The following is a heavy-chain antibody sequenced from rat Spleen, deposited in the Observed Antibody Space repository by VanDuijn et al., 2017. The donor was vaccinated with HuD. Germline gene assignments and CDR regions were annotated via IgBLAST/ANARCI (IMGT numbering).Heavy chain of an antibody. V-gene: IGHV5S14*01. D-gene: IGHD1-2*01. CDR1: GFTFSNYG. CDR3: ARDYSNYFPYWYFDF. CDR2: ISTGGGNT. J-gene: IGHJ1*01. Sequence: EVQLVESGGGLVQPGRSLKLSCAASGFTFSNYGMAWVRQTPTKGLEWVASISTGGGNTYYRDSVKGRFTISRDNAKNTQYLQMDRLRSEDTATYYCARDYSNYFPYWYFDFWGPGTMVTVSS.